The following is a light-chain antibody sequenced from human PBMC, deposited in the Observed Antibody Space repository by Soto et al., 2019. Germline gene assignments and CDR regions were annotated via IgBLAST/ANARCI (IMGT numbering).Light chain of an antibody. J-gene: IGKJ4*01. CDR3: QQYNNWLFT. V-gene: IGKV3-15*01. CDR1: QTVSGN. Sequence: EIVMTPSPATLSVSPGERVALSCWASQTVSGNLAWYQQKPGQAPRLLIYGASTRATGIPARFSGSGSGTEFTLTISSLQSEDFAVYYCQQYNNWLFTFGGGTRVEIK. CDR2: GAS.